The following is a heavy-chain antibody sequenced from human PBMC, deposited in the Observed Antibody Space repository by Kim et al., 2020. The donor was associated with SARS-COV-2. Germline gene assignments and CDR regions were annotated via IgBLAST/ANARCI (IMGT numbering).Heavy chain of an antibody. CDR3: ARSYGAAGATKQGNWFDP. J-gene: IGHJ5*02. V-gene: IGHV5-10-1*01. Sequence: GESLKISCKGSGYSFTSYWISWVRQMPGKGLEWMGRIDPSDSYTNYSPSFQGHVTISADKSISTAYLQWSSLKASDTAMYYCARSYGAAGATKQGNWFDPWGQGTLVTVSS. D-gene: IGHD6-13*01. CDR1: GYSFTSYW. CDR2: IDPSDSYT.